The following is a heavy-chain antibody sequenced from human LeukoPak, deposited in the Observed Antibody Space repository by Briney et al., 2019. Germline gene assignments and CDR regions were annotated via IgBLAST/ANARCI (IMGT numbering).Heavy chain of an antibody. CDR3: ARESHVGWNIWFDP. J-gene: IGHJ5*02. D-gene: IGHD6-19*01. V-gene: IGHV4-59*01. CDR2: IYYSGST. CDR1: GGSISSYY. Sequence: PSETLSLTCTVSGGSISSYYWSWIRQPPGKGLEWIGYIYYSGSTNYNPFLKSRVTISVDTSKNQFSLKLSSVTAADTAVYYCARESHVGWNIWFDPWGQGTLVTVSS.